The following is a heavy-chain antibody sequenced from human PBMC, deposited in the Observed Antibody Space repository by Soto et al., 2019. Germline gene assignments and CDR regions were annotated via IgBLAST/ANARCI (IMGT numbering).Heavy chain of an antibody. V-gene: IGHV3-33*01. Sequence: QVQLVESGGGVVQPGRSLRLSCAASGFTFSSYGMHWVRQAPGKGLEWVAVIWYDGSNKYYADSVKGRFTISRDNSKNTLYLQMNSLRAEDTAVYYCASQKGYSYGFDYWGQGTLVTVSS. D-gene: IGHD5-18*01. J-gene: IGHJ4*02. CDR3: ASQKGYSYGFDY. CDR2: IWYDGSNK. CDR1: GFTFSSYG.